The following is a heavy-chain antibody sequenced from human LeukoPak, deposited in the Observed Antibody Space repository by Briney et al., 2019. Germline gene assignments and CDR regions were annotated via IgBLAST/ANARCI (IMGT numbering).Heavy chain of an antibody. CDR2: INHSGST. J-gene: IGHJ4*02. V-gene: IGHV4-34*01. Sequence: SETLSLTCAVYGGSFSGYYWSWIRQPPGKGLEWIGEINHSGSTNYNPSLKSRVTISVDTSKNQFSLKLSSVTAADTAVYCCARGSSDFLYDGSGCNFDYWGQGTLVTVSS. D-gene: IGHD3-22*01. CDR1: GGSFSGYY. CDR3: ARGSSDFLYDGSGCNFDY.